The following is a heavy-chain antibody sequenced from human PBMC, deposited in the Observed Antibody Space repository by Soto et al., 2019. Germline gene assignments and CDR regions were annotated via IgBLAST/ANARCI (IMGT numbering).Heavy chain of an antibody. V-gene: IGHV1-18*01. CDR1: GYTFTSYG. Sequence: ASVKVSCKASGYTFTSYGISWVRQAPGQGLEWMGWISAYNGNTNYAQKLQGRVTMTTDTSTSTAYMELSSLRSEDTAVYYCARASDYGEPPDAFDIWGQGTMVTVSS. J-gene: IGHJ3*02. D-gene: IGHD4-17*01. CDR2: ISAYNGNT. CDR3: ARASDYGEPPDAFDI.